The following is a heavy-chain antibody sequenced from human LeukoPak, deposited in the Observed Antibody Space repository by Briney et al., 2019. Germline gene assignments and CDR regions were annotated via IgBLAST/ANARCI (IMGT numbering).Heavy chain of an antibody. CDR3: AKDPTPVYSSSWYCRD. V-gene: IGHV3-30*02. Sequence: GRTLRLSCAASGFTFSSYGMHWVRQAPGKGPEWVAFIRYDGSNKYYADSVKGRFTISRDNSKNTLYLQMNSLRAEDTAVYYCAKDPTPVYSSSWYCRDWGQGTLVTVSS. D-gene: IGHD6-13*01. CDR1: GFTFSSYG. CDR2: IRYDGSNK. J-gene: IGHJ4*02.